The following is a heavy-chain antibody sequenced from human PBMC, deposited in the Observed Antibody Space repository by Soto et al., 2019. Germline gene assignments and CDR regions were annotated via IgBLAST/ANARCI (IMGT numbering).Heavy chain of an antibody. V-gene: IGHV4-34*01. Sequence: SETLSLTCADYGGSFIGYYWSWIRQPPGKGLEWIGEINHSGSTNYNPSLKSRVTISVDTSKNQFSLKLSSVTAADTAVYYCARSTSTWLDLWGQGTLVTVSS. J-gene: IGHJ5*02. D-gene: IGHD2-2*01. CDR2: INHSGST. CDR3: ARSTSTWLDL. CDR1: GGSFIGYY.